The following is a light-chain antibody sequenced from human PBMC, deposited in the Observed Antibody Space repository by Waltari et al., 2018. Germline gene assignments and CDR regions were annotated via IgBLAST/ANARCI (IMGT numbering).Light chain of an antibody. CDR3: QQTSSTPPYT. CDR2: VAS. V-gene: IGKV1-39*01. Sequence: DIQMTQSPSSLSASVGDRVTITCRASQSISSYVNWYQQKRGKAPKLLIYVASSLQSGVPSRFSGSGSGTDFTLTISSLQSEDFATYYCQQTSSTPPYTFGQGTKLEIK. J-gene: IGKJ2*01. CDR1: QSISSY.